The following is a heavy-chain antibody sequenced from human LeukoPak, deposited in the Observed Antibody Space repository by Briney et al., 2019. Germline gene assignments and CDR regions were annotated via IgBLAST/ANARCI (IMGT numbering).Heavy chain of an antibody. J-gene: IGHJ4*02. D-gene: IGHD6-13*01. CDR2: ISSSSSYI. CDR1: GFTFSSYN. V-gene: IGHV3-21*04. Sequence: GGSLRLSCAASGFTFSSYNMNWVRQAPGKGLEWVSSISSSSSYIYYADSVKGRFTISRDNSKNTLYLQMNSLRAEDTAVYYCAKDIAADFDYWGQGTLVTVSS. CDR3: AKDIAADFDY.